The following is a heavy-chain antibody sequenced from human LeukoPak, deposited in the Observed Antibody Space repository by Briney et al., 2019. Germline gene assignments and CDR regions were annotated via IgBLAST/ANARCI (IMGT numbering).Heavy chain of an antibody. CDR1: GGSISSYY. CDR2: IYYSGST. D-gene: IGHD3-3*01. Sequence: PSETLSLTCTVSGGSISSYYWSWIRQPPGKGLEWIGYIYYSGSTNYNPSLKSRVTISVDTSKNQFSLKLSSVTAADTAVYYCARAYDFWSGYPSFYFDYWGQGTLVTVSS. CDR3: ARAYDFWSGYPSFYFDY. V-gene: IGHV4-59*08. J-gene: IGHJ4*02.